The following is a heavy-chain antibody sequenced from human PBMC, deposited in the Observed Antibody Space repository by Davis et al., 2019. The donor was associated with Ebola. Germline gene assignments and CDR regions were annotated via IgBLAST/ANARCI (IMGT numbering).Heavy chain of an antibody. D-gene: IGHD7-27*01. Sequence: PSETLSLTCTVSGGSISSGSYYWSWIRQPAGKGLEWIGHIYTTGSTNYNPSLKSRVTISVDTSKNQFSLKLSSVTAADTAVYYCARHDPKLGNTYYFDYWGQGTLVTVSS. V-gene: IGHV4-61*09. CDR1: GGSISSGSYY. CDR3: ARHDPKLGNTYYFDY. CDR2: IYTTGST. J-gene: IGHJ4*02.